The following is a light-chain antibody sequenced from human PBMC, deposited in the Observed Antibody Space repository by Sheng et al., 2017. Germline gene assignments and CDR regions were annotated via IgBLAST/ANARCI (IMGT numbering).Light chain of an antibody. CDR3: QQYKSYPYS. J-gene: IGKJ2*03. CDR1: QSISSW. CDR2: KAS. Sequence: DIQMTQSPSTLSASVGDRVTITCRASQSISSWLAWYQQKPGKAPRLLIYKASSLQSGVPSRFSGSGSGTGFTLTISSLQPDDFATYYCQQYKSYPYSFGQGTKLEI. V-gene: IGKV1-5*03.